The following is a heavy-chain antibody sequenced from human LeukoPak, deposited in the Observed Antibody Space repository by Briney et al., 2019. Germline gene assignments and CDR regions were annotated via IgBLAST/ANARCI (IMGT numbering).Heavy chain of an antibody. CDR2: ISYDGSNK. CDR3: ARSLRAAAGERLDVFDV. D-gene: IGHD6-13*01. CDR1: GFTFSTYA. V-gene: IGHV3-30*14. J-gene: IGHJ3*01. Sequence: GGSLRLSCAASGFTFSTYAIHWVRQAPGKGLEWLALISYDGSNKYYADSVKGRFTISRDNSKNTLYLQMNSLRAEDTAVYFCARSLRAAAGERLDVFDVWGQGTMVTVSS.